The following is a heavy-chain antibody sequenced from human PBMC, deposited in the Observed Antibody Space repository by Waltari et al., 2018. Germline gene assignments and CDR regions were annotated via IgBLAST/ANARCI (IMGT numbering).Heavy chain of an antibody. CDR3: ARETYGIDV. J-gene: IGHJ6*02. Sequence: QVQLQESGPGLVKPSETLSLTCTVSGGPINSYYWSWLRQPAGKGLEWIGRFYTSGRTNYNPSLKSRVTMAVDTSKKQFSLKLSSVTAADTAIYYCARETYGIDVWGQGTTVTVSS. CDR1: GGPINSYY. CDR2: FYTSGRT. V-gene: IGHV4-4*07.